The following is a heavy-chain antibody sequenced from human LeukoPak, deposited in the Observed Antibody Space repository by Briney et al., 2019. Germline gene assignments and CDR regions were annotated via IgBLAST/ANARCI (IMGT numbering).Heavy chain of an antibody. V-gene: IGHV4-59*08. D-gene: IGHD4-17*01. CDR1: GGSIRSYY. Sequence: SETLSLTCAVSGGSIRSYYWSWILQPPGKGLEWMGYVYYSWSTNYNPSLKIRVPISVDISKNPSSLTLTSVTAADTTVYSCARHPTVTTGRWFDPWGQGTLVIVSS. CDR3: ARHPTVTTGRWFDP. CDR2: VYYSWST. J-gene: IGHJ5*02.